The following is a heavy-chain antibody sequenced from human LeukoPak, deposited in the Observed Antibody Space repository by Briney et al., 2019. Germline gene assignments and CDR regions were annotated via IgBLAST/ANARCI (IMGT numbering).Heavy chain of an antibody. V-gene: IGHV3-43D*03. D-gene: IGHD3-3*01. CDR3: AKDMGPGMEWLQIHRTGQNSFDY. CDR2: ISWDGGST. J-gene: IGHJ4*02. Sequence: GGSLRLSCAASGFTFDDYAMHWVRQAPGKGLEWVSLISWDGGSTYYADSVKGRFTISRDNSKNSLYLQMNSLRAEDTALYYCAKDMGPGMEWLQIHRTGQNSFDYWGQGTLVTVSS. CDR1: GFTFDDYA.